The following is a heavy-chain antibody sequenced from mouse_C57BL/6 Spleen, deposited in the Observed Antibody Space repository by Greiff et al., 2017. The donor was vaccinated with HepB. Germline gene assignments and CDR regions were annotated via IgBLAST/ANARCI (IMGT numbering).Heavy chain of an antibody. D-gene: IGHD4-1*01. CDR1: GFTFSDFY. Sequence: EVKLVESGGGLVQSGRSLRLSCATSGFTFSDFYMEWVRQAPGKGLEWIAASRNKANDYTTEYSASVKGRFIVSRDTSQSILYLQMNALRAEDTAIYYCARSWDLYFDYWGQGTTLTVSS. V-gene: IGHV7-1*01. CDR3: ARSWDLYFDY. J-gene: IGHJ2*01. CDR2: SRNKANDYTT.